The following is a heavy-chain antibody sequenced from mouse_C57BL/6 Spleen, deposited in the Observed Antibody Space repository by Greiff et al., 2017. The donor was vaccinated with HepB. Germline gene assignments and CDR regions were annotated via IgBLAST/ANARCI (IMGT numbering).Heavy chain of an antibody. CDR2: IDPSDSYT. CDR3: ARYNQAYDFAY. D-gene: IGHD2-4*01. V-gene: IGHV1-69*01. Sequence: QVQLQQSGAELVMPGASVKLSCKASGYTFTSYWMHWVKQRPGQGLEWIGEIDPSDSYTNYNQKFKGKSTLTVDKSSSTAYMQLSSLTSEDSAVYYCARYNQAYDFAYWGQGTLVTVSA. CDR1: GYTFTSYW. J-gene: IGHJ3*01.